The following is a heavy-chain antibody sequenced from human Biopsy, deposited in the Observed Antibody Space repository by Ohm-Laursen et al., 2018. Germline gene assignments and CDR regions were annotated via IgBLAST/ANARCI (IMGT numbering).Heavy chain of an antibody. J-gene: IGHJ1*01. Sequence: AASVKVSCKASGYTFGNYGVTWVRQAPGQGLEWMGWISAYNNNNTNYAQKFQGRVTVAADTSTSTATMELRSLRSDDTAVYYCATKLTGYFHHWGQGTLVIVSS. CDR1: GYTFGNYG. CDR3: ATKLTGYFHH. D-gene: IGHD3-9*01. V-gene: IGHV1-18*01. CDR2: ISAYNNNNT.